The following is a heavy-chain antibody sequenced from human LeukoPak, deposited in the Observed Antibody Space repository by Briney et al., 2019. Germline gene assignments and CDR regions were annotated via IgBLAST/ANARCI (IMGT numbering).Heavy chain of an antibody. V-gene: IGHV3-15*01. Sequence: PGGSLRLSCAASGFTFSNAWMSWVRQAPGKGLEWVGRIKSKTYGGTTDYAAPVEGRFTISRDDSKNTLYLQMNSLRIEDTAVYYCTTATSYWGQGSLVTVSS. J-gene: IGHJ4*02. CDR2: IKSKTYGGTT. CDR1: GFTFSNAW. CDR3: TTATSY.